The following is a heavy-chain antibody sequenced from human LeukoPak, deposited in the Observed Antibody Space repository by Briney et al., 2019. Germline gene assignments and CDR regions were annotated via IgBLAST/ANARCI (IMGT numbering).Heavy chain of an antibody. CDR3: TRLRAAGTESYFYHGMDV. CDR1: GFTFSGSD. V-gene: IGHV3-73*01. Sequence: GGSLRLSCAASGFTFSGSDIHWVRQASGKGLEWVGRIRSKADSYATAYAASVKGRFTISRGDSKNTAYLHMDILNTEDTAMYFSTRLRAAGTESYFYHGMDVWGQGTTVTVSS. CDR2: IRSKADSYAT. J-gene: IGHJ6*02. D-gene: IGHD6-13*01.